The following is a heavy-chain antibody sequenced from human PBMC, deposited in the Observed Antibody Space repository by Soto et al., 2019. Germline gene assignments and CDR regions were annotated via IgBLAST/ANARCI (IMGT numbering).Heavy chain of an antibody. D-gene: IGHD3-3*01. CDR2: IRSKTDGGTT. Sequence: GGSLRLSCAASGFTFTNAWMSWVRQAPGKGLEWVGRIRSKTDGGTTDHAAPVQGRFTISRDDSKNTLYLQMSSLKTEDTAVYYGTTAKGGTILDYWGQGTLVNVSS. V-gene: IGHV3-15*01. CDR1: GFTFTNAW. CDR3: TTAKGGTILDY. J-gene: IGHJ4*02.